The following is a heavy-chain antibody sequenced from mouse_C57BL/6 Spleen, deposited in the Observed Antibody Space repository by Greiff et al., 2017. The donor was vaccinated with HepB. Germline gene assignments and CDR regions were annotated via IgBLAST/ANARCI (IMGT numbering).Heavy chain of an antibody. J-gene: IGHJ4*01. CDR2: INPSSGYT. CDR1: GYTFTSYW. D-gene: IGHD2-5*01. CDR3: AGEYYSNPYAMDY. V-gene: IGHV1-7*01. Sequence: VQLQQSGAELAKPGASVKLSCKASGYTFTSYWMHWVKQRPGQGLEWIGYINPSSGYTKYNQKFKDKATLTADKSSSTAYMQLSSLTYEDSAVYYCAGEYYSNPYAMDYWGQGTSVTVYS.